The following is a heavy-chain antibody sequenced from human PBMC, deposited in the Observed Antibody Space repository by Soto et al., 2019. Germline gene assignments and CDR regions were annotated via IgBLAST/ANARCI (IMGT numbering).Heavy chain of an antibody. V-gene: IGHV3-7*01. CDR3: ARDQGYYEFWSGPPHYYYYGMDV. CDR2: IKQDGSEK. Sequence: GGSLRLSCAASGFTFSSYWMSWVRQAPGKGLEWVANIKQDGSEKYYVDSVKGRFTISRDNAKNSLYLQMNSLRAEDTAVYYCARDQGYYEFWSGPPHYYYYGMDVWDQESTVAVSS. CDR1: GFTFSSYW. D-gene: IGHD3-3*01. J-gene: IGHJ6*02.